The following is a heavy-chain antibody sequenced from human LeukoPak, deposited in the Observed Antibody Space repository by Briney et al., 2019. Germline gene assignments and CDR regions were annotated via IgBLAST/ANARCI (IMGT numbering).Heavy chain of an antibody. Sequence: PSETLSLTCTVSGGSISSYYWTWIRQPPGKGLEWIGYIYYSGGTNYNPSLKSRVTISVDTSKNQFSLKLSSVTAADTAVYHCARASGGTYLFDYWGQGTLVTVSS. V-gene: IGHV4-59*01. CDR3: ARASGGTYLFDY. CDR2: IYYSGGT. D-gene: IGHD1-26*01. CDR1: GGSISSYY. J-gene: IGHJ4*02.